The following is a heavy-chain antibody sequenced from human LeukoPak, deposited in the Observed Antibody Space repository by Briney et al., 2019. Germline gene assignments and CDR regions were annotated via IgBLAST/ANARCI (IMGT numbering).Heavy chain of an antibody. CDR3: ARGRRDGYNWYYFDY. D-gene: IGHD5-24*01. J-gene: IGHJ4*02. CDR1: GGSISSYY. Sequence: SETLSLTCTVSGGSISSYYWSWIRQPPGKGLEWIGFIYYSGSTHYNPSLKSRVTISVDTSKNQFSLKLSSVTAADTAVYYCARGRRDGYNWYYFDYWGQGTLVTVSS. CDR2: IYYSGST. V-gene: IGHV4-59*01.